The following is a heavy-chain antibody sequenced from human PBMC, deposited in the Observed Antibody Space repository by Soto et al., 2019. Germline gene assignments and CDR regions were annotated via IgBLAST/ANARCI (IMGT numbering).Heavy chain of an antibody. V-gene: IGHV4-59*08. CDR1: GGSINSYY. CDR2: VYYSGST. Sequence: SETLSLTCTVSGGSINSYYWSWIRQPPEKGLEWLGYVYYSGSTNYNPSLKSRVTMSVDASKNQFSLQLTSVTAADSAVYYCARHDFNSGGIDDWGQGALVTVSS. D-gene: IGHD5-12*01. CDR3: ARHDFNSGGIDD. J-gene: IGHJ4*02.